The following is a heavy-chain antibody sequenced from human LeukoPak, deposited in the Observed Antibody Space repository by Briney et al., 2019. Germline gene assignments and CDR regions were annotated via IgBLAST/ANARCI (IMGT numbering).Heavy chain of an antibody. D-gene: IGHD6-13*01. V-gene: IGHV3-23*01. CDR2: ISGSGGST. CDR3: AKDHRIAAAGTPDAFDI. CDR1: GFTFRSYA. Sequence: PGGSLRLSCAASGFTFRSYAMSWVRQAPGKGLEWVSAISGSGGSTYYADSVKGRFTISRDNSKNTLYLQMNSLRAEDTAVYYCAKDHRIAAAGTPDAFDIWGQGTMVTVSS. J-gene: IGHJ3*02.